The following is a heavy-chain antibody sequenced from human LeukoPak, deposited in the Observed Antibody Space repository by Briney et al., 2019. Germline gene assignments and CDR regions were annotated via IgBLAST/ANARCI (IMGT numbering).Heavy chain of an antibody. CDR3: VRRRGLNQLLFRRDRGGFDY. CDR2: VSYDGSNK. J-gene: IGHJ4*02. D-gene: IGHD2-2*01. V-gene: IGHV3-30*04. CDR1: GFTFSSYA. Sequence: GGSLRLSCAASGFTFSSYAMHWVRQAPGKGLEWVVVVSYDGSNKKYADSVKGRFTISRDNSKSMLYLQMNSLRAEDTAVYYCVRRRGLNQLLFRRDRGGFDYWGQGPLVTVSS.